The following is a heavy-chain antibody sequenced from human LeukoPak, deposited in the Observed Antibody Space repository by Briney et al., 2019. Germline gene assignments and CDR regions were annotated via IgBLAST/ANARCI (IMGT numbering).Heavy chain of an antibody. V-gene: IGHV3-30*02. D-gene: IGHD3-10*01. CDR1: GFTFSSYG. CDR2: IRYDGSNK. Sequence: GGSLRLSCAASGFTFSSYGMHWVRQAPGKGLEWVAFIRYDGSNKYYADSVKGRFTISRDNSKNTLYLQMNSLRAEDTAVYYCARLLVYGSGAEAFDYWGPGTLVTVSS. CDR3: ARLLVYGSGAEAFDY. J-gene: IGHJ4*02.